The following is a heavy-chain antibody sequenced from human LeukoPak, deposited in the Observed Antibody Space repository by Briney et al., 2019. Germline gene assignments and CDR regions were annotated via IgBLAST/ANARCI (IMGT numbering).Heavy chain of an antibody. D-gene: IGHD6-13*01. CDR3: VRQFRRQLGLDY. CDR2: ISSSSSYI. Sequence: GGSLRLSCAASGFTFSSYSMNWVRQAPGKGLEWVSSISSSSSYIYYADSVKGRFTISRDNAKNSLYLQMNSLRAEDTAVYYCVRQFRRQLGLDYWGQGTLVTVSS. J-gene: IGHJ4*02. CDR1: GFTFSSYS. V-gene: IGHV3-21*01.